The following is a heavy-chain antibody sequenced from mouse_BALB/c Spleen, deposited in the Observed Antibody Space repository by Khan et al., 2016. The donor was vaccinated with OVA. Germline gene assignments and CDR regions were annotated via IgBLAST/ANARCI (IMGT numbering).Heavy chain of an antibody. CDR2: IAPGSGST. CDR3: ARSKYYGSGLYAMDY. J-gene: IGHJ4*01. Sequence: DLVKPGASVKLSCKASGYTFTSYWINWIKQRPGQGLEWVGRIAPGSGSTSYNEMFKDKTTLTVDTSSSTAYIQLISLSSEDSAVYFCARSKYYGSGLYAMDYWGQGTSVTVSS. CDR1: GYTFTSYW. D-gene: IGHD1-1*01. V-gene: IGHV1S41*01.